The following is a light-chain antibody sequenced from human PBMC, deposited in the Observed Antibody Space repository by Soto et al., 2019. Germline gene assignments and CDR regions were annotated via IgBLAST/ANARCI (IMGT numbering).Light chain of an antibody. V-gene: IGKV1-27*01. CDR1: QGISNY. Sequence: DIQLTQSPSLLSAYVGGRVTVTCRATQGISNYLAWYQQKPGKVPKLLIYAASTLQSGVPSRFSGSGSGTDFTLTISSLQPEDVATYYCQKYDSALGTFGQGTNVDIK. J-gene: IGKJ1*01. CDR2: AAS. CDR3: QKYDSALGT.